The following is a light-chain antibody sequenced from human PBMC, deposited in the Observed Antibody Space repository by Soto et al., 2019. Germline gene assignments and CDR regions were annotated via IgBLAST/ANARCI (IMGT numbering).Light chain of an antibody. CDR2: WAS. Sequence: DIVMTQSPDSLAVSLGERATINCKSSQSVLRSSDKRNLLGWYQQKPGQPPKRLVYWASTRESGVPDRFGGSGSGTDFTLTISSLQAEDVAVYYCHQYYSSPYTFGQGTKLEIK. CDR1: QSVLRSSDKRNL. CDR3: HQYYSSPYT. V-gene: IGKV4-1*01. J-gene: IGKJ2*01.